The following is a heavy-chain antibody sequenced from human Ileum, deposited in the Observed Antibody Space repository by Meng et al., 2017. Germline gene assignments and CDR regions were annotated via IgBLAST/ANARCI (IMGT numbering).Heavy chain of an antibody. CDR1: GFTFSSYW. Sequence: GGSLTLSCAASGFTFSSYWMHWVRQVPGKGLVWVSRIDNDGTSAIYADSVKGRFTTTRDNAKNVLYLQMNSLRAEDTAVYYCARDRPHNWFDPWGQGTLVTVSS. V-gene: IGHV3-74*01. CDR3: ARDRPHNWFDP. CDR2: IDNDGTSA. J-gene: IGHJ5*01.